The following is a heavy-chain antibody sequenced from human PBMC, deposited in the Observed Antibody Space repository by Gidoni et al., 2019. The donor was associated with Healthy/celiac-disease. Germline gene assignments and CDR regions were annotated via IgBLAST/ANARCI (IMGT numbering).Heavy chain of an antibody. J-gene: IGHJ5*02. V-gene: IGHV4-61*02. D-gene: IGHD4-17*01. Sequence: QVQLQESGPGLVKPSQTLSLTCTVSGGSSSSGSYYWSWIRQPAGKGLEWIGRIYTSGSTNYNPSLKSRVTISVDTSKNQFSLKLSSVTAADTAVYYCASESWRGDYGNNWFDPWGQGTLVTVSS. CDR3: ASESWRGDYGNNWFDP. CDR1: GGSSSSGSYY. CDR2: IYTSGST.